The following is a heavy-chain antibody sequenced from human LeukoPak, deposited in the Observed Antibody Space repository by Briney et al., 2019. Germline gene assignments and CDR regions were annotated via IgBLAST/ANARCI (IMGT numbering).Heavy chain of an antibody. CDR2: IKADGSEK. V-gene: IGHV3-7*05. Sequence: GGSLRLSCAASGFSFSGHWMNWVRQPPGKGLEWVANIKADGSEKYYVDSVKGRFTISRDDAKRTVDLQMDNLRAEDAAIYYCAYRNNFEYWGQGALVTVSS. CDR3: AYRNNFEY. D-gene: IGHD1-26*01. CDR1: GFSFSGHW. J-gene: IGHJ4*02.